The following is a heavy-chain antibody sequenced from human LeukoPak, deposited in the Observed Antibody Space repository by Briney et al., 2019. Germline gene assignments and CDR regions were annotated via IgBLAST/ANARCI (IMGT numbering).Heavy chain of an antibody. D-gene: IGHD4-17*01. Sequence: GGSLRLSCTVSGFTVSSNSMSWVRQAPGKGLEWVSAISTSSGRTYYADSVKGRFSISRDNSKNTLYLQINSLRAEDTAVYYCAKERGYSGDPQDFDYWGQGTLVTVSS. CDR3: AKERGYSGDPQDFDY. CDR1: GFTVSSNS. CDR2: ISTSSGRT. J-gene: IGHJ4*02. V-gene: IGHV3-23*01.